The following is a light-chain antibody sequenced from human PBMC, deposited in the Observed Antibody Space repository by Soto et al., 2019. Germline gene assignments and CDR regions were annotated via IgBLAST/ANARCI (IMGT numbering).Light chain of an antibody. CDR3: QQYGSSPYT. CDR2: DAS. V-gene: IGKV3-20*01. J-gene: IGKJ2*01. CDR1: QSVSSSY. Sequence: EIVLTQSPGTLSLSPGERATLSCRASQSVSSSYLAWHQQKPGQAPRLLIYDASSRATGIPDRFSGSGSGTDFNLTISRLEPEDFEVYYCQQYGSSPYTFGQGTKLEIK.